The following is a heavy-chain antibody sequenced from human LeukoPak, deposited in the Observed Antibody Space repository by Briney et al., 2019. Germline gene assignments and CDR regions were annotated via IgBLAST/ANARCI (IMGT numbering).Heavy chain of an antibody. J-gene: IGHJ4*02. CDR3: ARRGIYYGSGSYYKPSTPFDY. CDR1: GGSINSADFY. CDR2: IYYSGVT. D-gene: IGHD3-10*01. V-gene: IGHV4-39*01. Sequence: PSETLSLTCTVSGGSINSADFYWGWIRQSPGKGLEWIGAIYYSGVTFYNPSLKSRVTISVDTSKNQFSLKLTSVTAADTAVYYCARRGIYYGSGSYYKPSTPFDYWGQGTLVTVSS.